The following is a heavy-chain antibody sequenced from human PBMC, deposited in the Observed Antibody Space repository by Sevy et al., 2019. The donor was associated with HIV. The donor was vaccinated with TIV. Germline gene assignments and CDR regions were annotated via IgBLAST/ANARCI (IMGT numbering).Heavy chain of an antibody. CDR3: AKDDYSNYANWFDP. J-gene: IGHJ5*02. D-gene: IGHD4-4*01. CDR2: IRNDGSNK. V-gene: IGHV3-30*02. CDR1: GFTFSSYG. Sequence: GGSLRLSCAASGFTFSSYGMHWVRQAPGKGLEWVAFIRNDGSNKYYADSVKGRFTISRDNSKNTLYLQMNSLRAEDTAVYYCAKDDYSNYANWFDPWGQGTLVTVSS.